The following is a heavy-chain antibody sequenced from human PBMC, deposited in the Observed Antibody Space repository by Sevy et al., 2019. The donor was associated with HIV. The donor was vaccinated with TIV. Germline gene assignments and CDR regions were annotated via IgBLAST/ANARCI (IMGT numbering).Heavy chain of an antibody. CDR3: AREGCTKPHDY. Sequence: GGSLRLSCAASGFTFNKYSMSWVRQPPGKGLEWVATLSFGCGEINYADSVKGRFTISRDNSKNSFYLQMSNLRAEDTALYYCAREGCTKPHDYWGQGTLVTVSS. CDR1: GFTFNKYS. CDR2: LSFGCGEI. V-gene: IGHV3-23*01. J-gene: IGHJ4*02. D-gene: IGHD2-8*01.